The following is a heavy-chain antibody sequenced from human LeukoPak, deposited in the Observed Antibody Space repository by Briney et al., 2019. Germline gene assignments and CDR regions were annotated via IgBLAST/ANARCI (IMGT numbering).Heavy chain of an antibody. V-gene: IGHV1-3*01. CDR1: GYTFTNYA. CDR2: INAGNGNT. CDR3: ASGRYYFDY. J-gene: IGHJ4*02. Sequence: GASVKVSCKASGYTFTNYAIHWVRQAPGQRLEWMGWINAGNGNTKFSQKFQGRVTITRDTSASTAYMELSSLRSEDTAVCYCASGRYYFDYWGQGTLVTVSS.